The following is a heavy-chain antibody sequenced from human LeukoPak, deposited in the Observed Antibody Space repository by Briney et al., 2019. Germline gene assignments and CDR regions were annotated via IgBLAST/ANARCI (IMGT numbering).Heavy chain of an antibody. D-gene: IGHD2-2*01. Sequence: ASVKVSCKASGYTFTGYFMHWVRQAPGQGLEWMGWINPNSGGTNYAQKFQGRVTMTRDTSISTAYMELSRLRSDDTAVYYCAREGDIVVEPAAMMDYWGQGTLVTVSS. CDR1: GYTFTGYF. V-gene: IGHV1-2*02. CDR2: INPNSGGT. J-gene: IGHJ4*02. CDR3: AREGDIVVEPAAMMDY.